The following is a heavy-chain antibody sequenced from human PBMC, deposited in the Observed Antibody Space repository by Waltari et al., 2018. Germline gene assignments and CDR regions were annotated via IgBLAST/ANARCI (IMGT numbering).Heavy chain of an antibody. CDR3: ARSPDFWSGHRLCYFDY. Sequence: QVQLVQSGAEVKKPGSSVKVSCKASGGTFSSYAISWVRQAPGQGLEWMGGIIPIFGTANYAQKFQGRVTMTTDESTSTAYMELSSLRSEDTAVYYCARSPDFWSGHRLCYFDYWGQGTLVTVSS. V-gene: IGHV1-69*05. D-gene: IGHD3-3*01. J-gene: IGHJ4*02. CDR2: IIPIFGTA. CDR1: GGTFSSYA.